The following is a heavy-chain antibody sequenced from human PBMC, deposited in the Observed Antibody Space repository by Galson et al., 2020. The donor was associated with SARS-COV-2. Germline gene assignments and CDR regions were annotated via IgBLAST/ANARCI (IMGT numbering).Heavy chain of an antibody. Sequence: KMSGPTLVKPTQTLTLTCSFSGFSLNTIGLGVAWIRQPPGKALECLALIYSDDDKLFRPSLQSRLTITKDTSRNQVVLTMTNMDPVDTATYFCAYKPRGTTCYSYWGQGTLVTVST. CDR1: GFSLNTIGLG. D-gene: IGHD2-15*01. J-gene: IGHJ4*02. CDR2: IYSDDDK. CDR3: AYKPRGTTCYSY. V-gene: IGHV2-5*02.